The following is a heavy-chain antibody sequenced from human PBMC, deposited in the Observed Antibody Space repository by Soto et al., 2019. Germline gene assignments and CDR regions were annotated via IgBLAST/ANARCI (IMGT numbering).Heavy chain of an antibody. CDR1: GFTFSSFT. D-gene: IGHD6-13*01. CDR2: ITSTTTCI. J-gene: IGHJ4*02. V-gene: IGHV3-21*01. CDR3: ARDPGYSSSWDPYFDY. Sequence: XXSLRLSCAASGFTFSSFTMDWVPQAPGKGLEWVSSITSTTTCIFYADSVKGRFTISRDNAKNSLYLQMNSLRAEDTAVYYCARDPGYSSSWDPYFDYWGQGTLVTVSS.